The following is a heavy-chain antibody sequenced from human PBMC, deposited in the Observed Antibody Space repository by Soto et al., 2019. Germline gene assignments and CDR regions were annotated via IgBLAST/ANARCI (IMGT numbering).Heavy chain of an antibody. D-gene: IGHD2-2*01. J-gene: IGHJ5*02. CDR1: GGSISNHY. CDR3: AKRTISDSTSGPYNWLDP. V-gene: IGHV4-59*08. CDR2: VYNSGST. Sequence: ASETLSLTCTVSGGSISNHYWNWLRQPPGRGLEWIGCVYNSGSTIYNPSLESRVTISVDTSKNQFSLSLSSVTAADTAVYYCAKRTISDSTSGPYNWLDPWGQGALVTVSS.